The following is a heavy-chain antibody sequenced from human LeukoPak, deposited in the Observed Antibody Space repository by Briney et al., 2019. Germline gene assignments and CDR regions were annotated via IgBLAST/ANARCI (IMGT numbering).Heavy chain of an antibody. CDR2: ISYDGSNK. V-gene: IGHV3-30-3*01. CDR1: ASTFSSCA. CDR3: AREQRDSGKIDY. J-gene: IGHJ4*02. D-gene: IGHD3-10*01. Sequence: PGGSLRLSCVASASTFSSCAMHWVRQAPGKGLEWVAVISYDGSNKFYADSVKGRFTISRDNSKNTLSLQVNSLRAEDTAVYYCAREQRDSGKIDYWGQGTLVTVSS.